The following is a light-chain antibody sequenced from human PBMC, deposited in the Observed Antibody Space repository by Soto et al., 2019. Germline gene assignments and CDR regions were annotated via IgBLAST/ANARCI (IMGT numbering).Light chain of an antibody. V-gene: IGKV1-9*01. Sequence: IQLTQSPSSLSASVGDRVTITCRASQGISSYLAWYQQKPGKAPKLLIYAASTLQSGVPSRFSGSGSGTDFTLTISSLQHDDFATYYCQQLKAFGPGTKVDSK. CDR3: QQLKA. J-gene: IGKJ3*01. CDR1: QGISSY. CDR2: AAS.